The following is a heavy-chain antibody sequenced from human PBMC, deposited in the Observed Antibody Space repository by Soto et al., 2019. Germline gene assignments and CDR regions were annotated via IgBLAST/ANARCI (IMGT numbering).Heavy chain of an antibody. V-gene: IGHV4-59*08. D-gene: IGHD2-15*01. CDR3: ARRYCSSSSCYLDY. CDR1: DSSIIRDC. CDR2: IYHSGST. J-gene: IGHJ4*02. Sequence: PSGTLSLTFIVADSSIIRDCWSWIRQPPGKGLEWIGYIYHSGSTNYNPSLKSRVTISVDTSKNQFSLKLSSVTAADTAVYYCARRYCSSSSCYLDYWGQGTLVTVSS.